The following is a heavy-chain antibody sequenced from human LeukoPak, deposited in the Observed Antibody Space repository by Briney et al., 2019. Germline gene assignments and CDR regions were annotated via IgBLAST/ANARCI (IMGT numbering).Heavy chain of an antibody. CDR3: ARSYYYDSSGYPYFDY. Sequence: PGGSLRLSCAASGFTFSSYAMSWVRQAPGKGLEWVSGISWNSGSIGYADSVKGRFTISRDNAKNSLYLQMNSLRAEDTALYYCARSYYYDSSGYPYFDYWGQGTLVTVSS. CDR2: ISWNSGSI. J-gene: IGHJ4*02. D-gene: IGHD3-22*01. CDR1: GFTFSSYA. V-gene: IGHV3-9*01.